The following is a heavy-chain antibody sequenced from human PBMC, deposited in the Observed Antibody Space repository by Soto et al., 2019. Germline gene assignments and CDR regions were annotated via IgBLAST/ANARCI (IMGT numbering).Heavy chain of an antibody. Sequence: ASVKVSCKASGYTFTSYGISWVRQAPGQGLEWMGWISAYNGNTNYAQKLQGRVTMTTDTSTSTAYMELRSLRSDDTAVYYCARGSTVHYSYYYGMDAWGQGTTVTVSS. J-gene: IGHJ6*02. CDR1: GYTFTSYG. CDR2: ISAYNGNT. D-gene: IGHD4-17*01. V-gene: IGHV1-18*01. CDR3: ARGSTVHYSYYYGMDA.